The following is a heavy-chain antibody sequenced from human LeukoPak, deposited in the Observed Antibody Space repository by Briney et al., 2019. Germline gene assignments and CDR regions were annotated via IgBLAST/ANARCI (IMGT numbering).Heavy chain of an antibody. J-gene: IGHJ4*02. CDR2: IYTSGST. Sequence: TSETLSLTCTVSGGSISSYYWSWIRQPAGKGLEWIGRIYTSGSTNYNPSLKSRVTMSVDTSKNQFSLKLSSVTAADTAVYYCARDLYVWGSYHNDYWGQGTLATVSS. V-gene: IGHV4-4*07. CDR3: ARDLYVWGSYHNDY. D-gene: IGHD3-16*01. CDR1: GGSISSYY.